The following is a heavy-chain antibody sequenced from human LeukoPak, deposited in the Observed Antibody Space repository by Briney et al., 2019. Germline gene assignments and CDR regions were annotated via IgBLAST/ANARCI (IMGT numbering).Heavy chain of an antibody. J-gene: IGHJ4*02. CDR3: VRALIVGFTRFLDH. CDR1: GDSVSSDSAA. V-gene: IGHV6-1*01. CDR2: TYYRSKWYN. Sequence: PSQTLSLTCAISGDSVSSDSAAWNWIRQSPSRGLEWLGRTYYRSKWYNDYAVSVKSRITINPDTPKNQFSLQLNSVTPEDTAVYYCVRALIVGFTRFLDHWGQGTLVTVSS. D-gene: IGHD1-26*01.